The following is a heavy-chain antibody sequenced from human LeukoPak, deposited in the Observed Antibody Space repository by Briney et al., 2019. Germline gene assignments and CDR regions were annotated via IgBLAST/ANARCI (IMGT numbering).Heavy chain of an antibody. CDR1: GYTCTNYF. Sequence: GASVKVSCKASGYTCTNYFMHWVRQAPGQGLGWMGVINPSGGGTTYAQRFQGRVTMTRDTSTSTVHMELSSLRSEDTAVYYCARALTTLTYEGYWGQGTLVTVSS. CDR2: INPSGGGT. CDR3: ARALTTLTYEGY. D-gene: IGHD1-1*01. J-gene: IGHJ4*02. V-gene: IGHV1-46*01.